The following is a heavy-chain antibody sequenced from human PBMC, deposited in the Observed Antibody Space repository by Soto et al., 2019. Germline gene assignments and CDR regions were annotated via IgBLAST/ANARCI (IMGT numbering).Heavy chain of an antibody. CDR1: GFTFSSYS. Sequence: EVQLVESGGGLVKPGGSLRLSCAASGFTFSSYSMNWVRQAPGKGLEWVSSISSSSSYIYYADSVKGRFTISRDNAKNSLYVQMKSMRAEDTAVYYCARELDGSYTLYCWGQGTMVTVSS. V-gene: IGHV3-21*01. J-gene: IGHJ1*01. D-gene: IGHD1-26*01. CDR2: ISSSSSYI. CDR3: ARELDGSYTLYC.